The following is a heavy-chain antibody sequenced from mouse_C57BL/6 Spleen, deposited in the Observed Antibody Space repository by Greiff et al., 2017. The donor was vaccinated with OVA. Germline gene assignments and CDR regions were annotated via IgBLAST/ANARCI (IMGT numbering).Heavy chain of an antibody. V-gene: IGHV1-64*01. CDR2: IHPNSGST. CDR1: GYTFTSYW. CDR3: ARGGPLGWYFDV. Sequence: VQLQQPGAELVKPGASVKLSCKASGYTFTSYWMHWVKQRPGQGLEWIGMIHPNSGSTNYNEKFKSKATLTVDKSSSTAYMQLSSLTSEDSAVYYCARGGPLGWYFDVWGTGTTVTVSS. D-gene: IGHD6-1*01. J-gene: IGHJ1*03.